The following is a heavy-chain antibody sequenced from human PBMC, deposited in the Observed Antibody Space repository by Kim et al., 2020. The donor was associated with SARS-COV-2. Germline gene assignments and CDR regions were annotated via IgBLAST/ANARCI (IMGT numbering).Heavy chain of an antibody. Sequence: ASVKVSCKASGYTFTSYAIHWVRQAPGQRLEWMGWINAGNGNTKYSQKFQGRVTITRDTSASTAYMELSSLRSEDTAVYYCAREWQLRGGSGWQYYFDYWGQGTLVTVSS. CDR3: AREWQLRGGSGWQYYFDY. J-gene: IGHJ4*02. V-gene: IGHV1-3*01. CDR1: GYTFTSYA. D-gene: IGHD6-19*01. CDR2: INAGNGNT.